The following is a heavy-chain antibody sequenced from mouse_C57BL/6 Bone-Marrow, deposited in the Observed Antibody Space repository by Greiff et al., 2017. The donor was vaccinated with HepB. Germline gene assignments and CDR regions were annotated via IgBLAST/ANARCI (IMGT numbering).Heavy chain of an antibody. CDR2: IDPETGGT. CDR1: GYTFTDYE. V-gene: IGHV1-15*01. Sequence: QVQLQQSGAELVRPGASVTLSCKASGYTFTDYEMHWVKQTPVHGLEWIGAIDPETGGTAYNPKFKGKAILTADKSSSTAYMELRSLTSEDSAVYYCTTPFAYWGQGTRVTVSA. CDR3: TTPFAY. J-gene: IGHJ3*01.